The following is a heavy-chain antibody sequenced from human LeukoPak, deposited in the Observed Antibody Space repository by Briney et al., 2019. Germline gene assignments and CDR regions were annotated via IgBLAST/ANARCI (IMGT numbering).Heavy chain of an antibody. J-gene: IGHJ4*02. Sequence: GGSLRLSCAASGFTFSSYAMSWVRQAPGKGLEWVSAISGSGGSTYYADSVKGRFTIPRDNSKNTLYLQMNSLRAEDTAVYYYASLSPYTTAIDYWGQGTLVTVSS. V-gene: IGHV3-23*01. CDR2: ISGSGGST. CDR3: ASLSPYTTAIDY. D-gene: IGHD3-16*01. CDR1: GFTFSSYA.